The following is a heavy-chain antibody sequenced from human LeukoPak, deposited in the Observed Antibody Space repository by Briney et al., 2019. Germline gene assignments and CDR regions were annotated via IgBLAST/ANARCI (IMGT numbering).Heavy chain of an antibody. CDR3: ARDHRQQPERPFQH. J-gene: IGHJ1*01. D-gene: IGHD6-13*01. V-gene: IGHV1-18*01. Sequence: ASVKVSCKASGYTFTSYGISWVRQAPGQGLEWMGWISAYNGNTNDAQKLQGRVTMTTDTSTSTAYMELRSLRSDDTAVYYCARDHRQQPERPFQHWGQGTLVSVSS. CDR1: GYTFTSYG. CDR2: ISAYNGNT.